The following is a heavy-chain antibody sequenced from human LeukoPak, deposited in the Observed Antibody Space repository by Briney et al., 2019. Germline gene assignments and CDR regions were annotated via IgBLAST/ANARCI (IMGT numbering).Heavy chain of an antibody. Sequence: AGRSLRLPCAASGFTFSDYYMSWIRQAPGKGREWVSYISSSGSTIYYADSVKGRFTISRDNAKNSLYLQMNSLRAEDTAVYYCASRVTGTAEYWYFDLWGRGTLVTVSS. D-gene: IGHD1-1*01. J-gene: IGHJ2*01. CDR3: ASRVTGTAEYWYFDL. CDR1: GFTFSDYY. V-gene: IGHV3-11*04. CDR2: ISSSGSTI.